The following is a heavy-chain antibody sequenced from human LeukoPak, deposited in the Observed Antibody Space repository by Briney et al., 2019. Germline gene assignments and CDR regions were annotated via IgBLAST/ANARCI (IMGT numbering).Heavy chain of an antibody. CDR1: GGTFSSYA. J-gene: IGHJ6*03. CDR3: ASSERRPSYYYYYMDV. Sequence: SVKVSCKASGGTFSSYAISWVRQAPGQGLEWMGGIIPIFGTANYAQKFQGRVTITADKSTSTAYMELSGLRSEDTAVYYCASSERRPSYYYYYMDVWGKGTTVTVSS. CDR2: IIPIFGTA. V-gene: IGHV1-69*06. D-gene: IGHD1-1*01.